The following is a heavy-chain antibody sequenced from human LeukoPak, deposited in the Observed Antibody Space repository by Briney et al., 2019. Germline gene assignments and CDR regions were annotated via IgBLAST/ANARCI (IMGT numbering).Heavy chain of an antibody. CDR3: ARGAVAGTNWYFDY. CDR1: GFIFSDHY. CDR2: IRNKVRGYTT. Sequence: GGSLGLSCAASGFIFSDHYMDWVRQAPGRGLEWVARIRNKVRGYTTEYAASVQGRFTISRDGSSNSLYLQMSSLKTEDTAVYFCARGAVAGTNWYFDYWGQGTLVAVSS. D-gene: IGHD6-19*01. J-gene: IGHJ4*02. V-gene: IGHV3-72*01.